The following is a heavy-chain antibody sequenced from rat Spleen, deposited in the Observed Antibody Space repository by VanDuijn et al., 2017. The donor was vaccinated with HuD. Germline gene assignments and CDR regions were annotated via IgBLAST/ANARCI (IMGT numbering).Heavy chain of an antibody. CDR2: ISYDGGTT. CDR1: GFTFSNYG. V-gene: IGHV5-29*01. Sequence: EVQLVESGGGLVQPGRSLKLSCAASGFTFSNYGMSWVRQAPKKGLEWVASISYDGGTTYYRDSVKGRFTVSRDNAKNTLYLQMNSLGSEDTATYYCARHSSTYYVMDAWGQGASVTVSS. J-gene: IGHJ4*01. CDR3: ARHSSTYYVMDA. D-gene: IGHD1-2*01.